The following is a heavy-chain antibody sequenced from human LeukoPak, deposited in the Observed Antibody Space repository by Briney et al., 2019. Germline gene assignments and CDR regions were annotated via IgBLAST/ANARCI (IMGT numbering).Heavy chain of an antibody. V-gene: IGHV3-74*01. CDR2: INRDGSRR. D-gene: IGHD5-18*01. J-gene: IGHJ4*02. Sequence: GRSLRLSCAASGFTFSNHWMHWVRQAPGKGLMWVSRINRDGSRRDYADSVKGRFTISRDDAKNTLYLQVNSLRAEDTAVYFCARGGSDTAMAHDYWGQGTLVTVSS. CDR1: GFTFSNHW. CDR3: ARGGSDTAMAHDY.